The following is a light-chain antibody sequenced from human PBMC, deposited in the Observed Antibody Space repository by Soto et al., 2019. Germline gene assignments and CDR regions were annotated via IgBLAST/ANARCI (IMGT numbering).Light chain of an antibody. CDR3: CSYAGSTTRVQ. V-gene: IGLV2-14*01. CDR1: SSDVDTYKY. J-gene: IGLJ2*01. Sequence: QSVLTQPASVSGSPGQSITISCTGTSSDVDTYKYVSWYQQHPGKAPKLMIYEVSYRPSGVSDRFSGSKSGNTASLTISGLQAEDEADYYCCSYAGSTTRVQFGGGTKLTVL. CDR2: EVS.